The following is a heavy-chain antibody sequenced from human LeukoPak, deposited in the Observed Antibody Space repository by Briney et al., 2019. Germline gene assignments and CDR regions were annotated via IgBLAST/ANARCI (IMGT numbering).Heavy chain of an antibody. CDR3: ARAMPHDNWFDP. CDR2: INGDASNT. CDR1: GLTFNSYW. J-gene: IGHJ5*02. Sequence: GGSLRLSCAASGLTFNSYWMHWVRHVAGKGLVWVARINGDASNTTYADSVKGRFTISRDNAKNTLYLQMNSLRVDDTAVYYCARAMPHDNWFDPWGQGSLVTVSS. V-gene: IGHV3-74*03. D-gene: IGHD2-2*01.